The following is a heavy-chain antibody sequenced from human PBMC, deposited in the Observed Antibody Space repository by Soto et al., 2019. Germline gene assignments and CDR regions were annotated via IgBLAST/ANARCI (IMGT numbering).Heavy chain of an antibody. V-gene: IGHV1-69*01. CDR1: GGTFSSYA. D-gene: IGHD3-10*01. CDR3: ARPIYGSESSYYYYGMDV. Sequence: QVQLVQSGAEVKKPGSSVKVSCKASGGTFSSYAISWVRQAPGQGLEWMGGIIPIFGTANYAQKFQGRVTITADESTSTAYMELSSLRSEDTAVYYCARPIYGSESSYYYYGMDVWGQGTTVTVSS. J-gene: IGHJ6*02. CDR2: IIPIFGTA.